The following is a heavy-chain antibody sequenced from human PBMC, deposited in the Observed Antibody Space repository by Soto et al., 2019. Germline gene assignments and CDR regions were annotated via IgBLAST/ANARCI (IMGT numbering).Heavy chain of an antibody. CDR1: GFSLSASGAW. D-gene: IGHD3-10*02. CDR3: VHRLDVPGLAFDP. J-gene: IGHJ5*02. Sequence: SGPTLVNPTQTLRLTCAFSGFSLSASGAWVGWIRQPPGKALEWLAHIYWNDDKRYSPSLRSRLTISKDTSKNQVVLAFTNMEPADTGTYYCVHRLDVPGLAFDPWGQGTLVTVSS. V-gene: IGHV2-5*01. CDR2: IYWNDDK.